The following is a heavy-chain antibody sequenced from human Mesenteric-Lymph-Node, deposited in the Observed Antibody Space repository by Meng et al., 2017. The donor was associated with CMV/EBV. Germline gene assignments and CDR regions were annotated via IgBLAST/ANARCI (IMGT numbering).Heavy chain of an antibody. CDR1: GYSISSTYY. CDR3: ARGSRGWLVPRSYGMDV. V-gene: IGHV4-38-2*02. Sequence: GSLRLSCTASGYSISSTYYWGWIRQPPEKGLEWIGSLYHSGSTYYNPSLKSRVTISGDTSKNQFSLKLSSVTAADTAVYYCARGSRGWLVPRSYGMDVWGQGTTVTVSS. J-gene: IGHJ6*02. D-gene: IGHD5-12*01. CDR2: LYHSGST.